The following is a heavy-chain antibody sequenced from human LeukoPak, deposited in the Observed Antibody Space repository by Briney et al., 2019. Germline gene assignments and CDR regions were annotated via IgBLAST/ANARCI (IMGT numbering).Heavy chain of an antibody. D-gene: IGHD3-10*01. CDR2: ISSISSYI. V-gene: IGHV3-21*01. Sequence: GGSLRLSCAASGCTFSSYRMNWVRQAPGKGLEWGSSISSISSYIYYADSVKGRFTISTDNAKNSLYLKMNSLRAEDTAVYYCAREPPPLSMMVRGVITPDYYDYGMDVWGQGKMVTVSS. CDR3: AREPPPLSMMVRGVITPDYYDYGMDV. J-gene: IGHJ6*02. CDR1: GCTFSSYR.